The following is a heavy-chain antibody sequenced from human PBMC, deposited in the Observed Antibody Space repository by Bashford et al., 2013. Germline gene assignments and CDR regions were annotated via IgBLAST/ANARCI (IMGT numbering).Heavy chain of an antibody. CDR2: ISPGDSDT. CDR1: GYDFTSYY. J-gene: IGHJ4*02. D-gene: IGHD3-3*01. CDR3: ARLWRGFDY. Sequence: ESLKISCEASGYDFTSYYIGWVRQMPGKGLEWVAIISPGDSDTRYSPSLQGHVTISVDKSISTAYLQWSSLKASDNAMYYCARLWRGFDYWGQGTLVTVSS. V-gene: IGHV5-51*01.